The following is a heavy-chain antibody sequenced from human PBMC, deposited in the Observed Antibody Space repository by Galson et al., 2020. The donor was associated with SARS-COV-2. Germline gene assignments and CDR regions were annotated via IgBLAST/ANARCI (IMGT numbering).Heavy chain of an antibody. J-gene: IGHJ6*02. D-gene: IGHD6-13*01. Sequence: SETLSLTCTVSGVSITNSDYYWGWIRRPPGKGLEWIASIYYSGSSYYNPSLKSRVTISLDTSKDQFSLKLNSVSAADTAVYYCARVRIAAASISYFYYGMDLWGHGTTVTVSS. V-gene: IGHV4-39*07. CDR3: ARVRIAAASISYFYYGMDL. CDR2: IYYSGSS. CDR1: GVSITNSDYY.